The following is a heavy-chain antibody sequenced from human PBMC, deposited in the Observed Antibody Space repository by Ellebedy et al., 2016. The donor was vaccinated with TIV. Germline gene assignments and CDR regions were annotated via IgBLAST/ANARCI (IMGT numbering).Heavy chain of an antibody. CDR1: GETSSSHA. V-gene: IGHV1-69*04. J-gene: IGHJ4*02. D-gene: IGHD5-12*01. CDR3: ARWGSYSGTFQGPFDF. Sequence: AASVKVSCKASGETSSSHALSWVRQAPGQRLEWVGRIIPILNVVNYARKFQGSATITADTSTNIVYLALSSLRSEDTAVYYCARWGSYSGTFQGPFDFWGQGVLVTVSS. CDR2: IIPILNVV.